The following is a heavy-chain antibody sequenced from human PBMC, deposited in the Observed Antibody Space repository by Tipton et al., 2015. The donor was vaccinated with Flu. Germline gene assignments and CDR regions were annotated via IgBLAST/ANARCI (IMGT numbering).Heavy chain of an antibody. CDR1: GGSINSYY. J-gene: IGHJ3*01. Sequence: TLSLTCSVSGGSINSYYWSWIRQPAGKGLEWIGRIYMGGRTNYNPSLKSRVTMSVDLFKNQISLRLSSVTAADTVVYYCARERRGGWPFYDAFDFWGQGTTVTVSS. D-gene: IGHD6-19*01. V-gene: IGHV4-4*07. CDR3: ARERRGGWPFYDAFDF. CDR2: IYMGGRT.